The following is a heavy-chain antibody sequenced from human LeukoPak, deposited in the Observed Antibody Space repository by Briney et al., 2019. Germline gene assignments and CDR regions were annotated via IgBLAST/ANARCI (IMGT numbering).Heavy chain of an antibody. CDR3: ARDRVGGGSGSYYGMDV. CDR1: GGSISSYY. Sequence: SETLSLTCTVPGGSISSYYWSWIRQPPGKGLGWIGYIYYSGSTNYNPSLKSRVTISVDTSKNQFSLKLSSVTAADTAVYYCARDRVGGGSGSYYGMDVWGQGTTATVSS. V-gene: IGHV4-59*01. CDR2: IYYSGST. D-gene: IGHD3-10*01. J-gene: IGHJ6*02.